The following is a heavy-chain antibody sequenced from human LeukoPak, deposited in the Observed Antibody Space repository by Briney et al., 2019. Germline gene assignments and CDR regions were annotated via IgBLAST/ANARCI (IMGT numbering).Heavy chain of an antibody. D-gene: IGHD1-20*01. CDR3: ARLAITGTIAPPLAY. CDR1: GYTFTGYS. CDR2: INPNSGDT. Sequence: GASVKDSFKASGYTFTGYSLHWVRQAPAQGLEWMGWINPNSGDTKYAQKFQGRVTMTRDTAISTAYMEVSRLRSDDTAVYYCARLAITGTIAPPLAYWGQRILVTVSS. V-gene: IGHV1-2*02. J-gene: IGHJ4*02.